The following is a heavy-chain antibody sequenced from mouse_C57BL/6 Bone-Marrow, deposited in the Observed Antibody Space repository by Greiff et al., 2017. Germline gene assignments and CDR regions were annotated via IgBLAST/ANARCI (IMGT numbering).Heavy chain of an antibody. CDR3: ASEIYYDYDENFDY. V-gene: IGHV1-59*01. CDR2: IDPSGSYT. J-gene: IGHJ2*01. D-gene: IGHD2-4*01. Sequence: QVQLQQPEAELVRPGTSVKLSCKASGYTFTSYWMHWVKQRPGQGLEWIGVIDPSGSYTNYNQKFKGKATFTVDTSSSNAYMQLSSLTSENSAVYYCASEIYYDYDENFDYWGQGTTLTVSS. CDR1: GYTFTSYW.